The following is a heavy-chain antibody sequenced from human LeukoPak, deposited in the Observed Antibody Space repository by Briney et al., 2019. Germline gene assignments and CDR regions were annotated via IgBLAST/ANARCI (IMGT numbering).Heavy chain of an antibody. Sequence: GGSLRLSCAASGFTFSSYWMHWVRQAPGKGLVWVSLIKYDGSRKCYAHSVKGRFTISRDNSKNTLYLQMNSLRAEDTAVYYCARAGSADAFDIWGQGAMVTVSS. V-gene: IGHV3-74*01. CDR1: GFTFSSYW. J-gene: IGHJ3*02. D-gene: IGHD3-10*01. CDR3: ARAGSADAFDI. CDR2: IKYDGSRK.